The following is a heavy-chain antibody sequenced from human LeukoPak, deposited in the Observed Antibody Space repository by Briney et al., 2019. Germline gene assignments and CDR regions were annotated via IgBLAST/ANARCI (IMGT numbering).Heavy chain of an antibody. J-gene: IGHJ4*02. CDR1: GYTFTGYY. Sequence: ASVKVSCKASGYTFTGYYMHWVRQAPGQGLEWMGWINPNSGGTNYAQKFQGRVTMTRDTSISIAYMELSRLRSDDTAVYYCARVRYYDSSGYYSFDYWGQGTLVTVSS. CDR3: ARVRYYDSSGYYSFDY. CDR2: INPNSGGT. D-gene: IGHD3-22*01. V-gene: IGHV1-2*02.